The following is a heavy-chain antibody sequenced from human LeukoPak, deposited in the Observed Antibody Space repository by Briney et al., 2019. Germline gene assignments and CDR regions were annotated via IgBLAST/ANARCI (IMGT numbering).Heavy chain of an antibody. CDR3: ARHEEATIFGVVIPFDY. Sequence: SETLSLTCAVYGGSFSGYYWSWIRQPPGKGLEWIGEINHSGSTNYNPSLKSRVTISVDTSKNQFSLKLSSVTAADTAVYYCARHEEATIFGVVIPFDYWGQGTLVTVSS. CDR1: GGSFSGYY. J-gene: IGHJ4*02. CDR2: INHSGST. D-gene: IGHD3-3*01. V-gene: IGHV4-34*01.